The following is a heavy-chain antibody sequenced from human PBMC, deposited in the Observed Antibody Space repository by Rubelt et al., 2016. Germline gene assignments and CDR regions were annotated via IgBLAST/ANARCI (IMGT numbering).Heavy chain of an antibody. J-gene: IGHJ4*02. CDR1: GGSFSGYY. D-gene: IGHD5-12*01. V-gene: IGHV4-34*01. CDR3: PSVAMVAKPCRGSGPDPRDY. CDR2: INHSGST. Sequence: QVQLQQWGAGLLTPSETLSLTCAVYGGSFSGYYWSWIRQPPGKGLEWIGEINHSGSTNYNPSLKSVVAIFVATSKNQFSLKLSSVTAADRALYYCPSVAMVAKPCRGSGPDPRDYWGQETLVAVSA.